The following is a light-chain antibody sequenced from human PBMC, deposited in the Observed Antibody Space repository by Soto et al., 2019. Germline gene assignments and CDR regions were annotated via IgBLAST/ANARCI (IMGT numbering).Light chain of an antibody. CDR2: AAS. Sequence: EIVLTQSPGTLSLSPGERATLSCRASQSVCSNFLAWYQQKSGQAPRLLIYAASSRATGIPGRFSGSGSGTGFTLTISRLEPEDFAVYYCQQYASSPITFGQGTRLEIK. V-gene: IGKV3-20*01. J-gene: IGKJ5*01. CDR3: QQYASSPIT. CDR1: QSVCSNF.